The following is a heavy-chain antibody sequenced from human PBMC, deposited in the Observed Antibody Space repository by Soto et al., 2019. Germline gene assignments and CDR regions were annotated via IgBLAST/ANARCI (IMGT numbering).Heavy chain of an antibody. CDR2: ISGRGGST. D-gene: IGHD5-18*01. Sequence: LRLSCAASGFTFSSYAMSWVRQAPGKGLEWVSDISGRGGSTYYADSVKGRFTISRDNSKNTLYLQMNSLRAEDTAVYYCAKDTATVPGPFDYWGQGTLVTVSS. CDR1: GFTFSSYA. J-gene: IGHJ4*02. V-gene: IGHV3-23*01. CDR3: AKDTATVPGPFDY.